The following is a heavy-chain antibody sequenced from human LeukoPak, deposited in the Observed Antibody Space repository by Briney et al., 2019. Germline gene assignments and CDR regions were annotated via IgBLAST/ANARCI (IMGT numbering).Heavy chain of an antibody. CDR1: GGSISSSSSY. CDR3: ARQGYYDSGSNFDP. D-gene: IGHD3-10*01. V-gene: IGHV4-39*01. CDR2: IYSSGST. Sequence: SETLSLTCTVSGGSISSSSSYWGWIRQPPGKGLEWIGSIYSSGSTYYNPSLKGRVTISVDTSKNQFSLKLSSVTASDTAVYYCARQGYYDSGSNFDPWGQGTLVTVSS. J-gene: IGHJ5*02.